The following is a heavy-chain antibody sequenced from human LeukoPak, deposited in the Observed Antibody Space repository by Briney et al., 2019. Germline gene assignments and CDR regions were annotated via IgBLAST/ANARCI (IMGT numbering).Heavy chain of an antibody. CDR3: AKLVEMATVY. CDR1: GFTFSSYA. V-gene: IGHV3-23*01. Sequence: LGGSLRLSCAASGFTFSSYAMSWVRQAPGKGLEWVSAISGSGGSTYYADSVKGRFTISSDNSKNPLYLQINSLRAEDTAVYYCAKLVEMATVYWGQGTLVTVSS. CDR2: ISGSGGST. J-gene: IGHJ4*02. D-gene: IGHD5-24*01.